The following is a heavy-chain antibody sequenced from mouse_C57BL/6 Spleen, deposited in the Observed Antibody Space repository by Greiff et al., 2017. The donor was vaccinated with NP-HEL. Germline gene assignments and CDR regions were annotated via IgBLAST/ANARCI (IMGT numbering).Heavy chain of an antibody. CDR3: AIGTTVVADWYFDV. D-gene: IGHD1-1*01. CDR1: GYTFTSYW. Sequence: QVQLKQPGAELVKPGASVKVSCKASGYTFTSYWMHWVKQRPGQGLEWIGRIHPSDSDTNYNQKFKGKATLTVDKSSSTAYMQLSSLTSEDSAVYYGAIGTTVVADWYFDVWGTGTTVTVSS. J-gene: IGHJ1*03. CDR2: IHPSDSDT. V-gene: IGHV1-74*01.